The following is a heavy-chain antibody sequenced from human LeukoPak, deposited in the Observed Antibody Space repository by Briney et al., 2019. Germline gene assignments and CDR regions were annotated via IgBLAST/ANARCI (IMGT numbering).Heavy chain of an antibody. D-gene: IGHD2-2*01. J-gene: IGHJ4*02. CDR1: GFTFGDYA. V-gene: IGHV3-49*04. CDR2: IRSKAYGGTT. CDR3: TRDPLEVVVVPAAMYGY. Sequence: GGSLRLSCTASGFTFGDYAMSWVRQAPGKGLEWVGFIRSKAYGGTTEYAASVKGRFTISRDDSKSIAYPQMNSLKTEGTAVYYCTRDPLEVVVVPAAMYGYWGQGTLVTVSS.